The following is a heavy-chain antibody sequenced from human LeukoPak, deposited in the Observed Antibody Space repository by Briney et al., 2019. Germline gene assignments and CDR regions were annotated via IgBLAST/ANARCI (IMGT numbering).Heavy chain of an antibody. J-gene: IGHJ4*02. CDR3: ARDIFGWSPIDY. V-gene: IGHV4-34*01. Sequence: SETLSLTCAVYGGSFSGYYWSWIRQPPGKGLEWIGEINHSGSTNYNPSLKSRATISVDTSKNQFSLKLSSVTAADTAVYYCARDIFGWSPIDYWGQGTLVTVSS. CDR1: GGSFSGYY. CDR2: INHSGST. D-gene: IGHD3-3*01.